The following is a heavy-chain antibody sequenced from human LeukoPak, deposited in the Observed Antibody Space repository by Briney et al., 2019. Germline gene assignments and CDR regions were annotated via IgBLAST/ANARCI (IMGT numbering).Heavy chain of an antibody. J-gene: IGHJ5*02. CDR3: ARDLAGRQDP. CDR1: GGSFSSGGYY. CDR2: IYYSGSS. V-gene: IGHV4-31*03. Sequence: SETLSLTCTVSGGSFSSGGYYWSWIRQHPEKGLEWIAYIYYSGSSYYNPSLESRVTISVDTSKNQFSLKLRFVTAADTAVYYCARDLAGRQDPWGQGTLVTVSS.